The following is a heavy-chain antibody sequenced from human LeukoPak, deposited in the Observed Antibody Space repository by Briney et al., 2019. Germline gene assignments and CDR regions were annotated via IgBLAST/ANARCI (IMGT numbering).Heavy chain of an antibody. J-gene: IGHJ5*02. CDR3: VKFRLVVVSHANWFDP. CDR2: ISSSSSYI. Sequence: PGGSLRLSCAASGFTFSSYSMNWVRQAPGKGLEWVSSISSSSSYIYYADSVKGRFTISRDNSKSMLLLEMRSLTVEDTAVYYCVKFRLVVVSHANWFDPWGQGTLVTVSS. CDR1: GFTFSSYS. V-gene: IGHV3-21*04. D-gene: IGHD2-8*02.